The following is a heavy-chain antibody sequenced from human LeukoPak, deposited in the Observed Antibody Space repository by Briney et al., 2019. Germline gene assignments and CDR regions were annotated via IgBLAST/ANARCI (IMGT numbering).Heavy chain of an antibody. D-gene: IGHD3-16*01. Sequence: ASVKVSCKASGYTFTSYYMHWVRQAPGQGLEWMGRINPNSGGTNYAQKFQGRVTMTRDTSISTAYMELSRLRSDDSAVYYCARHRDYGGDAFDIWGQGTMVTVSS. J-gene: IGHJ3*02. CDR1: GYTFTSYY. CDR2: INPNSGGT. V-gene: IGHV1-2*06. CDR3: ARHRDYGGDAFDI.